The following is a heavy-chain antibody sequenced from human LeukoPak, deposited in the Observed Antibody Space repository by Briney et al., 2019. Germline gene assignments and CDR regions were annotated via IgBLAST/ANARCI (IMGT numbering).Heavy chain of an antibody. CDR1: GGSINSFY. V-gene: IGHV4-59*08. Sequence: SETLSLTCSVSGGSINSFYWSWIRQPPGKGLEWIGYIHSNGGTNYNPSHKSRVTMSVDTSKNQFSLKLNSVTAADSAVYFCARHVSGIYGSRGDFDYWGQGTLVTVSS. CDR3: ARHVSGIYGSRGDFDY. CDR2: IHSNGGT. D-gene: IGHD3-10*01. J-gene: IGHJ4*02.